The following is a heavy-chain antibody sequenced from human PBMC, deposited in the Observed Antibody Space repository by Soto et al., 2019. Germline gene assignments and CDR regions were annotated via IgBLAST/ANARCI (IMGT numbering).Heavy chain of an antibody. D-gene: IGHD3-3*02. Sequence: SETLSLTCTVSGGSISSSSYYWGWIRQPPGKGLEWIGSIYYSGSTYYNPSLKSRVTISVDTSKNQFSLKLSSVTAADTAVYYCARRWDSIFYKDPREREEIFDYWGQGTLVTVSS. V-gene: IGHV4-39*01. CDR3: ARRWDSIFYKDPREREEIFDY. CDR1: GGSISSSSYY. CDR2: IYYSGST. J-gene: IGHJ4*02.